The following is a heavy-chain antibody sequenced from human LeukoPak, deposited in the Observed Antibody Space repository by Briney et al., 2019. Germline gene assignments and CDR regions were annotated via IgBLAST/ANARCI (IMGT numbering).Heavy chain of an antibody. CDR3: ATLGFSSGYYYYFDH. V-gene: IGHV4-31*03. J-gene: IGHJ4*02. Sequence: SETLSLTCTVSGGSISSGGYYWTWIRQHPVKGLEWIGYIYYSGSTYYNPSLKSRVTISVDTSKNQFSLKLSSVTAADTAVYYRATLGFSSGYYYYFDHWGQGTLVTVSS. CDR2: IYYSGST. CDR1: GGSISSGGYY. D-gene: IGHD3-22*01.